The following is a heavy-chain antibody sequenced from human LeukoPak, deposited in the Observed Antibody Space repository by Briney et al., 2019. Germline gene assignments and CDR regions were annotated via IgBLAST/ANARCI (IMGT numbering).Heavy chain of an antibody. CDR2: ISPTGSDR. V-gene: IGHV3-21*06. Sequence: PGRSLRLACTASGLTFSTSGFNWVRQAPGKGLEWVASISPTGSDRYHADSIKGRFTISRDNANNFLYLQMNSLRAEDTAVYYCATETNGRHYDYWGQGTLLTVSS. CDR3: ATETNGRHYDY. CDR1: GLTFSTSG. D-gene: IGHD1-14*01. J-gene: IGHJ4*02.